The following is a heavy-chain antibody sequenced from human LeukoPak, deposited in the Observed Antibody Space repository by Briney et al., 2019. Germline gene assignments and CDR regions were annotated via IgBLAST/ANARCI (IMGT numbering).Heavy chain of an antibody. CDR2: ISSSSSTI. D-gene: IGHD3-10*01. Sequence: GGSLRLSCAASGFTFSSYSMNWVRQAPGKGLEWVSYISSSSSTIYYADSVKGRFTTSRDNAKNSLDLQMNSLRAEDTAVYYCARDTLGEGEDANYAVYYFDYWGQGTPVTVSS. CDR1: GFTFSSYS. CDR3: ARDTLGEGEDANYAVYYFDY. V-gene: IGHV3-48*04. J-gene: IGHJ4*02.